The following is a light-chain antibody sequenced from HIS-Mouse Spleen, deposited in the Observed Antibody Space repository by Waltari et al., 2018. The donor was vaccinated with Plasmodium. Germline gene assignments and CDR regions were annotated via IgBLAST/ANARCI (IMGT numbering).Light chain of an antibody. CDR2: DVS. J-gene: IGLJ1*01. CDR1: SSDVGGYNY. Sequence: QSALTQPAYVSGSPGQSITISCPGTSSDVGGYNYFSWYQQHPGKAPKLMIYDVSNRPSGVSNRFSGSKSGNTASLTISGLQAEDEADYYCSSYTSSSTAFGTGTKVTVL. CDR3: SSYTSSSTA. V-gene: IGLV2-14*03.